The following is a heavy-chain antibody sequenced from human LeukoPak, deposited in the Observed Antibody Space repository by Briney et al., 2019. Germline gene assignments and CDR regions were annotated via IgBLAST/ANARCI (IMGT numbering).Heavy chain of an antibody. V-gene: IGHV1-18*01. CDR1: GYTFTSYG. Sequence: ASVKVSCKASGYTFTSYGISWVRQAPAQGLGWMGGISAYNGNTNYAQKLQGRVTMTTDTPTSTAYMELRSLRSDDTAVYYCARVFYCSSTSCDDAFDIWGQGTMVTVSS. CDR2: ISAYNGNT. CDR3: ARVFYCSSTSCDDAFDI. J-gene: IGHJ3*02. D-gene: IGHD2-2*01.